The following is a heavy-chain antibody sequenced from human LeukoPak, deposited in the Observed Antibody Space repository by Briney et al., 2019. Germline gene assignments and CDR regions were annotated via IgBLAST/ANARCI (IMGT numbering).Heavy chain of an antibody. D-gene: IGHD2-15*01. CDR3: AKDEGSGTWHY. Sequence: GGSLSLSCAASGFTFNMFWMTWVRQAPGKGLEWVANIKQDGSEENYGDSVKGRFTISRDNAKNSLYLQMNSLRAEDTAVYYCAKDEGSGTWHYWGQGTLVTVSS. V-gene: IGHV3-7*03. CDR1: GFTFNMFW. J-gene: IGHJ4*02. CDR2: IKQDGSEE.